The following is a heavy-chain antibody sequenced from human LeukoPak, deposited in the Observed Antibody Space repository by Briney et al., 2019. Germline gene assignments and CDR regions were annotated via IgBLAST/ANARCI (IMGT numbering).Heavy chain of an antibody. CDR1: GYTFTSYY. Sequence: ASVKVSCKASGYTFTSYYMHWVRQAPGQGLEWMGIINPSGGSTSYAQKFQGRVTMTRDTSTSTVCMELSSLRSEDTAVYYCARDPTLLYSSSWLGRVWFDPWGQGTLVTVSS. CDR2: INPSGGST. D-gene: IGHD6-13*01. J-gene: IGHJ5*02. V-gene: IGHV1-46*01. CDR3: ARDPTLLYSSSWLGRVWFDP.